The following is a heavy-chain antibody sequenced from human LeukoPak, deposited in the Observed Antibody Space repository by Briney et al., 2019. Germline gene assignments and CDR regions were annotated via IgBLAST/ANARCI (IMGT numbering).Heavy chain of an antibody. Sequence: SETLSLTCAVYAGSVSGYYWSWIRQPPGKGLEWIGEINHSGSTNYNPSLKSRVTMSVDTSKNQFSLELSSVTAADTAVYYCARRSDTAMVFDDYWGHGTLVTVSS. V-gene: IGHV4-34*01. D-gene: IGHD5-18*01. CDR1: AGSVSGYY. CDR2: INHSGST. CDR3: ARRSDTAMVFDDY. J-gene: IGHJ4*01.